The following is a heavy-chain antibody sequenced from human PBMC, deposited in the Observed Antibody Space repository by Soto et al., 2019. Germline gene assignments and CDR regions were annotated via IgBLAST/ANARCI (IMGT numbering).Heavy chain of an antibody. CDR2: IYYSGST. Sequence: QVHLQESGPGLVKPSETLSLTCTVSGGSIRGYYWSWIRQPPGKGLEWIGYIYYSGSTNYNPSLKSRVTISQDTSKNQLSLKLSSATAADTSVYYCGRHRTREKQMAGFDPWGQGTLVTVSS. D-gene: IGHD6-13*01. CDR1: GGSIRGYY. CDR3: GRHRTREKQMAGFDP. J-gene: IGHJ5*02. V-gene: IGHV4-59*08.